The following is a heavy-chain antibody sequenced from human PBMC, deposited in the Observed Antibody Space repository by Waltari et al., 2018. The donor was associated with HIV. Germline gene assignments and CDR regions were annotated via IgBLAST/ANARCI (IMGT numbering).Heavy chain of an antibody. CDR1: GGSISSYY. D-gene: IGHD6-13*01. J-gene: IGHJ1*01. CDR3: VRGRGQQLVPAAFQH. CDR2: IYYSGST. Sequence: QVQLQESGPGLVKPSETLSLTCTVSGGSISSYYWSWIRQPPGKGLEWIGYIYYSGSTTYNPSLKSRVTISVDTSKNQFSLKLSSVTAADTAVYYCVRGRGQQLVPAAFQHWGQGTLVTVSS. V-gene: IGHV4-59*01.